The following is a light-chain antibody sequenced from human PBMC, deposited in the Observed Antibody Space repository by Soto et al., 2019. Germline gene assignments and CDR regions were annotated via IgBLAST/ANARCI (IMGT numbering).Light chain of an antibody. Sequence: SVLTQPPSVSGAPGQRVTISCTGSSSNIGAGYDVHWYQQLPGTAPKLLIYGNSNRPSGVPDRFSGSKSVTSASLAITGLQAEDEADYYCQSYDSSLSGVVFGGGTKLTVL. J-gene: IGLJ2*01. CDR2: GNS. CDR1: SSNIGAGYD. V-gene: IGLV1-40*01. CDR3: QSYDSSLSGVV.